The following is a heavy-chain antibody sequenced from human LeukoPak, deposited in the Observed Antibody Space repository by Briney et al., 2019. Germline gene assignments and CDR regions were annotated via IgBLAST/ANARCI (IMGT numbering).Heavy chain of an antibody. CDR3: VRGEYSSSLDY. CDR1: GGSISSYY. V-gene: IGHV4-59*01. J-gene: IGHJ4*02. Sequence: SETLSLTCTVSGGSISSYYWSWIRQPPGKGLEWIGYIYYSGSTNYNPSLKSRVTISVDTSKNQFSLKLSSVTAADTAVYYCVRGEYSSSLDYWGQGTLVTVSS. CDR2: IYYSGST. D-gene: IGHD6-6*01.